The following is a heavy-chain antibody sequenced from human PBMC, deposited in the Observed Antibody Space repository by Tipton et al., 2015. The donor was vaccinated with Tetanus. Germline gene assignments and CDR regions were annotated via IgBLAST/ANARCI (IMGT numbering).Heavy chain of an antibody. CDR3: ARLPKHYSASGST. D-gene: IGHD3-10*01. J-gene: IGHJ5*02. Sequence: QSGAEVKKPGESLRISCKASGYEFISYWIAWVRQMPEKGLEWMGIIYPGDSDATYSPSFQGQVTISLDKSISTAYLQWSSLKASDTAIYFCARLPKHYSASGSTWGQGTQVTVSS. CDR2: IYPGDSDA. CDR1: GYEFISYW. V-gene: IGHV5-51*01.